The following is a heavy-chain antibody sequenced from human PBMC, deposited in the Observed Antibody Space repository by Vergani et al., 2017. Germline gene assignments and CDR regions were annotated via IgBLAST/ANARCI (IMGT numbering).Heavy chain of an antibody. D-gene: IGHD3-10*01. J-gene: IGHJ6*02. CDR2: ILPLFGTP. Sequence: QVQLVQSGAEVKKPGSSVKVSCKASGGTFSSYTISWVRQAPGQGLEWMGGILPLFGTPTYAQRFQGRVTITADESTTTAYMELTSLTSEDSAIYYCARLRALGGFGELLGADGMDVWGQGTTVTVSS. CDR3: ARLRALGGFGELLGADGMDV. V-gene: IGHV1-69*12. CDR1: GGTFSSYT.